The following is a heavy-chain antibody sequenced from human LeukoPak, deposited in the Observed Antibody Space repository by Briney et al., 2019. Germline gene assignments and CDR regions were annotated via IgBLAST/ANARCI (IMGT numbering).Heavy chain of an antibody. Sequence: GGSLRLSCVVSGFSFSSYGMSWVRQAPGKGLEWVSLISGSGGSTLYAASVKGRFSISRDNPKNTVYLQMNSLRAEDTAVYYCAKGVDYVWGSYRDENYIDKWGQGTLVTVSP. CDR1: GFSFSSYG. CDR3: AKGVDYVWGSYRDENYIDK. CDR2: ISGSGGST. D-gene: IGHD3-16*02. J-gene: IGHJ4*02. V-gene: IGHV3-23*01.